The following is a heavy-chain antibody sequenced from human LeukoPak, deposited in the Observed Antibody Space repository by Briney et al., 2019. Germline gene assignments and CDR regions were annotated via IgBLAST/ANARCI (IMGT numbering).Heavy chain of an antibody. CDR2: ISSGAGST. CDR3: AKGMGSTSGRVDY. D-gene: IGHD2/OR15-2a*01. J-gene: IGHJ4*02. V-gene: IGHV3-23*01. Sequence: GSLRLSCAASGFTLSSYAMSWVRQAPGKGLMWVSHISSGAGSTHYADSVKGRFTISRDNSKNTLYLQMNSLSAEDTALYYCAKGMGSTSGRVDYWGQGTLVTVSS. CDR1: GFTLSSYA.